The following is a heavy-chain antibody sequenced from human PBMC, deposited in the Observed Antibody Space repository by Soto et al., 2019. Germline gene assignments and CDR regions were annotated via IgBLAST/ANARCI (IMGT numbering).Heavy chain of an antibody. CDR3: ARAVHAYGSFDY. J-gene: IGHJ4*02. V-gene: IGHV6-1*01. Sequence: SPTLSLTCAISGDSVFNNSAAWNWIRQSPSRGLEWLGRTYYRSKWYDDYAVSVQSRISINPDTSMNQFSLHLYSVTPEDTAVYYCARAVHAYGSFDYWGQGRLVTVSS. D-gene: IGHD4-17*01. CDR2: TYYRSKWYD. CDR1: GDSVFNNSAA.